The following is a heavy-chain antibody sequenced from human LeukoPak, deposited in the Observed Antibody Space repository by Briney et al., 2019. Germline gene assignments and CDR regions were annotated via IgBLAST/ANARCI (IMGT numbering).Heavy chain of an antibody. CDR1: GYTFTGYY. J-gene: IGHJ6*02. CDR2: IIPILGIA. V-gene: IGHV1-69*04. Sequence: GASVKVSCKASGYTFTGYYMHWVRQAPGQGLEWMGRIIPILGIANYAQKFQGRVTITADKSTSTAYMELSSLRSEDTAVYYCARGPDIVVVPAAIGDYYYYGMDVWGQGTTVTVSS. D-gene: IGHD2-2*02. CDR3: ARGPDIVVVPAAIGDYYYYGMDV.